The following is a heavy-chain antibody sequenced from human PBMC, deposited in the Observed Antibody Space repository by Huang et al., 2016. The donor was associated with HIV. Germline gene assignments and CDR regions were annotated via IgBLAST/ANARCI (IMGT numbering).Heavy chain of an antibody. CDR1: GFRFSTYG. CDR2: ISYDGSNK. D-gene: IGHD1-26*01. Sequence: VQLVESGGGVVQPGRSLRLACAASGFRFSTYGLHWVRQARGKGLEWVAVISYDGSNKYYAHSVKGRFTISRDTSENKVYLQMNSLRHEDAAVYYCAKDGADEEWDIDYWGQGTLVTVSS. CDR3: AKDGADEEWDIDY. J-gene: IGHJ4*02. V-gene: IGHV3-30*18.